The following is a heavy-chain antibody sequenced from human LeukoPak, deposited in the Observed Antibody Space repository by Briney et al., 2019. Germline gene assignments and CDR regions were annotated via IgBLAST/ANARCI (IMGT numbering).Heavy chain of an antibody. CDR3: ARGYCSSTSCARWFDP. CDR1: GGSFSGYY. Sequence: SETLSLTCAVYGGSFSGYYWSWIRQPPGKGLEWIREINHSGSTNYNPSLKSRVTISVDTSKNQFSLKLSSVTAADTAVYYCARGYCSSTSCARWFDPWGQGTLVTVSS. V-gene: IGHV4-34*01. D-gene: IGHD2-2*01. J-gene: IGHJ5*02. CDR2: INHSGST.